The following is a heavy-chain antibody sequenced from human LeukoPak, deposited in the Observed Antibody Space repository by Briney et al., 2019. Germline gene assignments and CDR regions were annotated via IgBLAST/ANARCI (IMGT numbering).Heavy chain of an antibody. V-gene: IGHV3-7*01. CDR2: IKQDGGEK. CDR1: GFTFSTYA. Sequence: QPGGSLRLSCAASGFTFSTYAMNWVRQAPGKGLEWVANIKQDGGEKYYADSVKGRLTISRDNARNSLYLQMNSLRAEDTAVYYCIGGSNMDCWGQGTLVTVSS. CDR3: IGGSNMDC. D-gene: IGHD1-26*01. J-gene: IGHJ4*02.